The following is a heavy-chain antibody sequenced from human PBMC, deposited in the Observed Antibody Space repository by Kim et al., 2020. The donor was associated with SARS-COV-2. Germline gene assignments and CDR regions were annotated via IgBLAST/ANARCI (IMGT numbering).Heavy chain of an antibody. CDR2: IKQDGSEK. J-gene: IGHJ6*03. Sequence: GGSLRLSCAASGFTFSSYWMSWVRQAPGKGLEWVAKIKQDGSEKYSVDSVKGRFTISRDNAKNSLYLQMNSLRAEDTAVYYCARGPTGERLYYYYYMDVWGKGTTVTVSS. CDR1: GFTFSSYW. D-gene: IGHD1-1*01. V-gene: IGHV3-7*01. CDR3: ARGPTGERLYYYYYMDV.